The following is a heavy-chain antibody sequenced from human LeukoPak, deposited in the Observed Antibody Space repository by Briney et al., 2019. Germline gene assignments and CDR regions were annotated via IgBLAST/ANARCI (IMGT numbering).Heavy chain of an antibody. CDR3: ERETSAY. Sequence: GGSLRLSCAASGFSVSSNYMSWVRQAPGKGLEWISVLYSGGSTNYADSVKGRFTTSRDDSKNTLYLQMNSLRAEDTAVYFCERETSAYWGQGTLVTVSS. CDR1: GFSVSSNY. CDR2: LYSGGST. J-gene: IGHJ4*02. V-gene: IGHV3-53*01.